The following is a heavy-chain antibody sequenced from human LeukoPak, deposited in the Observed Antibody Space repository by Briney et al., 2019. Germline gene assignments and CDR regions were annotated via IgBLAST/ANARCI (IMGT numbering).Heavy chain of an antibody. D-gene: IGHD1-26*01. CDR2: IHYSGSS. Sequence: SETLSLTCSVSGGSVTSYYWSWIRQPPGKGLGWIGHIHYSGSSNYNPSLKSRVTMFVDRSKNQISLRLSSVTAADTAVYYCARHGTVSSGSYFDYWGQGTQVTLS. CDR3: ARHGTVSSGSYFDY. J-gene: IGHJ4*02. CDR1: GGSVTSYY. V-gene: IGHV4-59*08.